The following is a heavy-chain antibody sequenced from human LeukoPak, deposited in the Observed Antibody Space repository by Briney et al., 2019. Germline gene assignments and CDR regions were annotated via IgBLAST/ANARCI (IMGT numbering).Heavy chain of an antibody. V-gene: IGHV3-30*02. D-gene: IGHD6-13*01. CDR1: GFTFSSYA. J-gene: IGHJ1*01. CDR2: IRYDGSNK. CDR3: AKDAGGYSSSWYKVSLQYFQH. Sequence: GGSLRLSCAASGFTFSSYAMSWVRQAPGKGLEWVAFIRYDGSNKYYADSVKGRFTISRDNSKNTLYLQMNSLRAEDTAVYYCAKDAGGYSSSWYKVSLQYFQHWGQGTLVTVSS.